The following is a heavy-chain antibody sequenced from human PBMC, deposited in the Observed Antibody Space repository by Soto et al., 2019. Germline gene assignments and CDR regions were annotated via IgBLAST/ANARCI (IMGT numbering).Heavy chain of an antibody. CDR3: ARAFTGTTKVDYFDY. V-gene: IGHV6-1*01. J-gene: IGHJ4*02. Sequence: QVQLQQSGPGLVKPSQTLSLTCAISGDSVSSNRAAWKWIRQSPSRGLEWLGSTYYRSKWYNDYAVSVKRRITINPDTYKNQFSLQLNSVTPEDTAVYYCARAFTGTTKVDYFDYWGQGTLVTVSS. CDR2: TYYRSKWYN. D-gene: IGHD1-7*01. CDR1: GDSVSSNRAA.